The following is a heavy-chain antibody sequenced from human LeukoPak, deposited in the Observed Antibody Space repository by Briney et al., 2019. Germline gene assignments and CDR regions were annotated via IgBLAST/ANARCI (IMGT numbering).Heavy chain of an antibody. CDR2: ISSSSSYI. J-gene: IGHJ3*02. CDR1: GFTFSSYS. CDR3: ARDLGGSYGGAGAFDI. Sequence: GGSLRLSCAASGFTFSSYSMNWVRQAPGKGLEWVSSISSSSSYIYYADSVKGRFTISRDNAKNSLYLQMNSLRAEDTAVYYCARDLGGSYGGAGAFDIWGQGTMVTVSS. V-gene: IGHV3-21*01. D-gene: IGHD1-26*01.